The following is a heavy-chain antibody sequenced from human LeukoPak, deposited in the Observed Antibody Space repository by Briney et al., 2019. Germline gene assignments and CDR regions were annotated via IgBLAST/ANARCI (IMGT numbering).Heavy chain of an antibody. CDR2: ISTSGSTI. J-gene: IGHJ4*02. CDR3: ARGLLWFGQDY. CDR1: GFTFGGFE. Sequence: GGSLRLSCTASGFTFGGFEMNWVRQAPGRGLEWVSYISTSGSTIYYADSVKGRFTISRDNAKNSLYLRMNSLRAEDTAVYYCARGLLWFGQDYWGQGTLVTVSS. D-gene: IGHD3-10*01. V-gene: IGHV3-48*03.